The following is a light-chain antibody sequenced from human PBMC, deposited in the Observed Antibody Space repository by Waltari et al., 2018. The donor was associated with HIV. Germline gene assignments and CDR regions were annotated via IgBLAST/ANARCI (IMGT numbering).Light chain of an antibody. J-gene: IGLJ2*01. Sequence: SYELTQPPSVSVSPGQTARITCSADALPKRYAYWYQQKSGQAPLLVIHEDSKRPSGISERFSGTSSGTMVTLTISGAQVEDEADYYCYSADSSCNALFGGWTKLTVL. CDR1: ALPKRY. CDR2: EDS. CDR3: YSADSSCNAL. V-gene: IGLV3-10*01.